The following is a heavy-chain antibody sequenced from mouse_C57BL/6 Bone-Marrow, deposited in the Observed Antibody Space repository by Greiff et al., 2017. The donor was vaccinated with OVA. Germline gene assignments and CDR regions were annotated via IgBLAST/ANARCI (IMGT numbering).Heavy chain of an antibody. CDR2: IRSKSNNYAT. CDR3: VRRGSNYRYWYFDV. Sequence: EVKLVESGGGLVQPKGSLKLSCAASGFSFNTYAVNWVRQAPGKGLEWVARIRSKSNNYATYYADSVKDRFTISRDDSESMLYLQMNNLKTEDTAMYYCVRRGSNYRYWYFDVWGTGTTVTVSS. J-gene: IGHJ1*03. CDR1: GFSFNTYA. V-gene: IGHV10-1*01. D-gene: IGHD2-5*01.